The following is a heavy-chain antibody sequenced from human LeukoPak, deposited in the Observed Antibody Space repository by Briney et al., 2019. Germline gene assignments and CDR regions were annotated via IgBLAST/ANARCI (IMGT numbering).Heavy chain of an antibody. J-gene: IGHJ4*02. Sequence: GGSLRLSCAASGFTFSSYSMNWVRRAPGKGLEWVSSISSSSSYIYYADSVKGRFTISRDNAKNSLYLQMNSLRAEDTAVYYCARDIWVPYPHPITAAGTGADYWGQGTLVTVSS. CDR2: ISSSSSYI. CDR3: ARDIWVPYPHPITAAGTGADY. CDR1: GFTFSSYS. V-gene: IGHV3-21*01. D-gene: IGHD6-13*01.